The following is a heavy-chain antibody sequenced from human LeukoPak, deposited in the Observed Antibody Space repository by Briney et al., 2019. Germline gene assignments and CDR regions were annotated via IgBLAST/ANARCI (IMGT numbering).Heavy chain of an antibody. J-gene: IGHJ4*02. CDR2: IYISGSS. CDR1: GGSISYYY. D-gene: IGHD6-19*01. CDR3: ARASPTYSSGWYKDF. Sequence: KPSETLSLTCTVSGGSISYYYWSWIRQPAGGGLECIGHIYISGSSNYNPSLKSRVTIPIDKSNTPFSLKMNSVTAADTAVYYCARASPTYSSGWYKDFWGQGNLVTVSS. V-gene: IGHV4-4*07.